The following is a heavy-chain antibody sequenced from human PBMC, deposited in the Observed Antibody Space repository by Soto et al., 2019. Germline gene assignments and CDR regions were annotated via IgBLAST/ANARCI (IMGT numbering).Heavy chain of an antibody. CDR3: AKGGRQWLVTSDFNY. Sequence: VQLVESGGGVVQPGRSLRLSCAASGFTFSDYAMHWVRQAPGKGLEWVAVVSHDGRNTHYADSVKGRFTISRYSSKNTVSLEMTSLRAADTAVYYCAKGGRQWLVTSDFNYWGQGALVTVSS. CDR1: GFTFSDYA. CDR2: VSHDGRNT. V-gene: IGHV3-30*18. D-gene: IGHD6-19*01. J-gene: IGHJ4*02.